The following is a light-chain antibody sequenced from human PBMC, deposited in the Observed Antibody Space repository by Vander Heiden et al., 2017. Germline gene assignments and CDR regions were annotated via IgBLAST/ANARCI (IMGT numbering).Light chain of an antibody. Sequence: DIQMTQSPSFLSASVGDRVTLTCQASQDITNYLNWYQQKPGKAPKLLIYDASNLETGVPSRFSGGGSGTDFTLTISSLQPEDFGTYCCQQDDKLPVTFGGGTKVE. CDR3: QQDDKLPVT. J-gene: IGKJ4*01. V-gene: IGKV1-33*01. CDR2: DAS. CDR1: QDITNY.